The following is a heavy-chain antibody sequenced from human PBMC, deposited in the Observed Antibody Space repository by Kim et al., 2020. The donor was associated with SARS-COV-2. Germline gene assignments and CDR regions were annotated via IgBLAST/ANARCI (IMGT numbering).Heavy chain of an antibody. CDR2: IYPGDSDT. V-gene: IGHV5-51*01. Sequence: GESLKISCKGSGYSFTSYWIGWVRQMPGKGLEWMGIIYPGDSDTRYSPSFQGQVTISADKSISTAYLQWSSLKASDTAMYYCARRAHYDILTGYYAYGMDVWGQGTTVTVSS. D-gene: IGHD3-9*01. J-gene: IGHJ6*02. CDR1: GYSFTSYW. CDR3: ARRAHYDILTGYYAYGMDV.